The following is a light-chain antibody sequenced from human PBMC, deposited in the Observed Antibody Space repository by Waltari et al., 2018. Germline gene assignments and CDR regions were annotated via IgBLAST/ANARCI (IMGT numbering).Light chain of an antibody. CDR3: QQYYSTPRT. J-gene: IGKJ1*01. CDR1: QSISSW. V-gene: IGKV1-5*03. CDR2: KAS. Sequence: DIQMTQSPSTLSASVGDRVTITCRASQSISSWLAWYQQKPGKAPKLLIYKASSLESGVPSRFSGSGSGTEFTLTISSLQAEDVAVYSCQQYYSTPRTFGQGTKVEIK.